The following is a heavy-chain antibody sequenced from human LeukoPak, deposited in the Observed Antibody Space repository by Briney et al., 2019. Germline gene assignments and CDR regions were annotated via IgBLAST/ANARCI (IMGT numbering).Heavy chain of an antibody. J-gene: IGHJ4*02. CDR3: ARAGAYDFWSGYPYYFDY. CDR2: IYYSGST. V-gene: IGHV4-31*03. Sequence: SQTLSLTCTVSGGSISSGGYYWSWIRQHPGKGLEWIGYIYYSGSTYYNPSLKSRVTISVDTSKNQFSLKLSSVTAADTAVYYCARAGAYDFWSGYPYYFDYWGQGTLVTVSS. D-gene: IGHD3-3*01. CDR1: GGSISSGGYY.